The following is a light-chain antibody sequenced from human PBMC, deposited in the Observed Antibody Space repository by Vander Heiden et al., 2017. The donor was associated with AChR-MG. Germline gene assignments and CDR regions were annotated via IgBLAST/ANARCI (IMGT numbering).Light chain of an antibody. V-gene: IGLV2-8*01. CDR3: TSYGGFNTVA. Sequence: QVALTQPSSPSGSPGQSAPISCTGSSEDDGGRYSYVPWYQQHPGKVPKLLIYPFTKRPSGVPDRFSGSKSGNTASLTVSRLQHEDEADYYCTSYGGFNTVAFGGGTKLTVL. CDR2: PFT. J-gene: IGLJ2*01. CDR1: SEDDGGRYSY.